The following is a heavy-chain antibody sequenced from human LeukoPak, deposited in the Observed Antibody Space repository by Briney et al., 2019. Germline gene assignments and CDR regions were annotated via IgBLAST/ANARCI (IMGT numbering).Heavy chain of an antibody. J-gene: IGHJ4*02. Sequence: GGSLRLSCAASGFTFSSYGMHWVRQAPGKGLEWVAVISYDGSNKYYADSVKGRFTISRDNSKNTLYLQMNSLRAEDTAVYYCANANLANSYGPANFDYWGQGTLVTVSS. CDR1: GFTFSSYG. CDR3: ANANLANSYGPANFDY. D-gene: IGHD5-18*01. CDR2: ISYDGSNK. V-gene: IGHV3-30*18.